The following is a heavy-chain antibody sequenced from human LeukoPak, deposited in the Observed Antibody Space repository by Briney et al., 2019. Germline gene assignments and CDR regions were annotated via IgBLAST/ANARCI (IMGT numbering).Heavy chain of an antibody. CDR2: IYYSGST. CDR1: GDSISRTTYY. V-gene: IGHV4-39*01. Sequence: SEXLSLTCTVSGDSISRTTYYWGWIRQPXXKGLEWIGSIYYSGSTYYNPSFKSRVTMSVDTSKNQFSLKLNSVTAADTAVYYCARHFTGGSLTDYFDPWGQGTLVTVSS. J-gene: IGHJ5*02. CDR3: ARHFTGGSLTDYFDP. D-gene: IGHD2-8*02.